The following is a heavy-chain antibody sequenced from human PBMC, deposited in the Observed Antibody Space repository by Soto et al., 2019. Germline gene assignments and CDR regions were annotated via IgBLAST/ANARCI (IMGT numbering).Heavy chain of an antibody. CDR2: IKQDGSEK. V-gene: IGHV3-7*01. CDR1: GFTFSSYW. Sequence: EVQLVESGGGLVQPGGSLRLSCAASGFTFSSYWMSWVRQAPGKGLEWVANIKQDGSEKYYVDSVKGRFTISRDNAKNSLYLQMNSLRAEDTAVYYCARGGTVLRYFDSLVGWFDPWGQGTLVTVSS. J-gene: IGHJ5*02. CDR3: ARGGTVLRYFDSLVGWFDP. D-gene: IGHD3-9*01.